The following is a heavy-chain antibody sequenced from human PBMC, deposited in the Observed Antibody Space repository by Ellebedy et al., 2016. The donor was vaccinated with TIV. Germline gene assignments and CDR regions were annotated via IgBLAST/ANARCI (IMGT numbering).Heavy chain of an antibody. CDR3: AKDKFTVNIYFLGAEYFQH. V-gene: IGHV3-23*01. D-gene: IGHD4-17*01. Sequence: GGSLRLXCAASGFPFSSFAMSWVRQAPGKGLEWVSAISGSGDSTYYADSVKGRFTISRDNSKNTLYLQMNSLRAEDTAIYYCAKDKFTVNIYFLGAEYFQHWGQGTLVTVSS. J-gene: IGHJ1*01. CDR1: GFPFSSFA. CDR2: ISGSGDST.